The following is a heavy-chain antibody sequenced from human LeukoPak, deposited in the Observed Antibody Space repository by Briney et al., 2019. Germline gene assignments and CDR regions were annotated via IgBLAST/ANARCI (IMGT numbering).Heavy chain of an antibody. CDR1: GFTFTDYH. Sequence: GGSLRLSCAGSGFTFTDYHMNWVRQAPGKGLEWISHISTTSSAIHYADSVKGRFTISRDNAKNSLYLQMDSLRAEDTAVYYCARVGYFYDSSGSFSLDFWGQGTLVTVSS. V-gene: IGHV3-48*01. D-gene: IGHD3-22*01. CDR2: ISTTSSAI. J-gene: IGHJ4*02. CDR3: ARVGYFYDSSGSFSLDF.